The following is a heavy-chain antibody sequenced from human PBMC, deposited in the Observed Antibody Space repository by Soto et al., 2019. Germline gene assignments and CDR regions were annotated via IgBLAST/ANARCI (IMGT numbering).Heavy chain of an antibody. CDR1: GGSFSGYY. Sequence: SETLSLTCAVYGGSFSGYYWSWIRQPTGKGLEWIGEINHSGSTNYNPSLKSRVTISVDTSKNQFSLKLSSVTAADTAVYYCARAGVVRGVIKARWYFDLWGRGTLLTVSS. V-gene: IGHV4-34*01. CDR2: INHSGST. J-gene: IGHJ2*01. CDR3: ARAGVVRGVIKARWYFDL. D-gene: IGHD3-10*01.